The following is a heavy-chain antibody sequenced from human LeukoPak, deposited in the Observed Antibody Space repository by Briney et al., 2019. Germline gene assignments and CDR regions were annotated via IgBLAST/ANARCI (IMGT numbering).Heavy chain of an antibody. CDR3: ASQPAYSSGWYDY. Sequence: PGGSLRLSCAASGFTFDDHAMHWVRQAPGKGLEWVSGISWNSGTIGYADSVKGRFTISRDNAKNSLYLQMISLRAEDTALYYCASQPAYSSGWYDYWGQGTLVTVSS. V-gene: IGHV3-9*01. D-gene: IGHD6-19*01. J-gene: IGHJ4*02. CDR1: GFTFDDHA. CDR2: ISWNSGTI.